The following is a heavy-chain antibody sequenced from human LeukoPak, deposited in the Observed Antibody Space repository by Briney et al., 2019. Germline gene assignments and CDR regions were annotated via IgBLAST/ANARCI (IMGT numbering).Heavy chain of an antibody. J-gene: IGHJ4*02. CDR3: AKDRSIAAAELFDY. Sequence: GGSLRLSCAASGFTFSTCAMSWVRQAPGKGLEWVSAISGSGGSTYYADSVKGRFTISRDNSKNTLYLQMNSLRAEDTAVYYCAKDRSIAAAELFDYWGQGTLVTVSS. CDR2: ISGSGGST. V-gene: IGHV3-23*01. CDR1: GFTFSTCA. D-gene: IGHD6-13*01.